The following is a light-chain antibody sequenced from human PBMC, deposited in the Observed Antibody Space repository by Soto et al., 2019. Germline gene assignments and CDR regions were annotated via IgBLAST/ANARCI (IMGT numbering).Light chain of an antibody. J-gene: IGLJ2*01. Sequence: QSALTQPASXXXXPGQSITISCTGTSSDVGGYNYVSWYQQHPGKAPKLMIYEVSNRPSGVSNRFSGSKSGNTASLTISGLQAEDEADYYCSSYTSSSTLEVFGGGTKLTVL. CDR2: EVS. CDR1: SSDVGGYNY. CDR3: SSYTSSSTLEV. V-gene: IGLV2-14*01.